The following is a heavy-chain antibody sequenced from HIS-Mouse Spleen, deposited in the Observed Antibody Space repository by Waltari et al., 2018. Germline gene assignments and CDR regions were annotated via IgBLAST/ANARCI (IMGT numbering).Heavy chain of an antibody. V-gene: IGHV3-21*01. CDR3: ARDRTAISFDY. CDR2: IISSSRYI. Sequence: EVQLVESGGGLVKPGGSLRLSCAASGFTFSRYSMNWVRRAPGKGRVWVSYIISSSRYIDYADSVKGRFTISRDNAKNSLYLQMNSLRAEDTAVYYCARDRTAISFDYWGQGTLVTVSS. J-gene: IGHJ4*02. CDR1: GFTFSRYS. D-gene: IGHD2-21*02.